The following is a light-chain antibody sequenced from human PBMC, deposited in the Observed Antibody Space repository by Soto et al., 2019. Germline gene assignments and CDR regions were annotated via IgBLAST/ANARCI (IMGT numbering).Light chain of an antibody. Sequence: AIRMTQSPSSFSASTGDRVTITCRASQGISSYLAWYQQKPGKAPKLLIYAASTLQSGVPSRFSGSGSGTDLTLTISCLQSEDFATYYCQQYYSYPHTFGQGPKVDIK. CDR2: AAS. J-gene: IGKJ1*01. CDR1: QGISSY. V-gene: IGKV1-8*01. CDR3: QQYYSYPHT.